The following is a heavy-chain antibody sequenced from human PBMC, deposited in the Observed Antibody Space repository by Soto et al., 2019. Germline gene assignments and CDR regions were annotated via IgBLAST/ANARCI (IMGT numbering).Heavy chain of an antibody. J-gene: IGHJ4*02. D-gene: IGHD1-26*01. CDR1: GFTFSSYA. CDR2: ISGSGDST. CDR3: ARRCSGSYCDY. V-gene: IGHV3-23*01. Sequence: EVQLLESGGGLVQPGGSLRLSCAASGFTFSSYAMSWVRQAPGKGLEWVAVISGSGDSTYYADSVKGRFTISRDNSKNTLYLQMNSLRAEVTALYYCARRCSGSYCDYLGQGTLVTVSS.